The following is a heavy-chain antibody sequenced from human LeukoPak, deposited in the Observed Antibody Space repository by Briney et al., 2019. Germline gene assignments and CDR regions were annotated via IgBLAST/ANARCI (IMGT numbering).Heavy chain of an antibody. CDR1: GGTFSSYA. CDR3: ARAPRVGATRAFYYYGMDV. D-gene: IGHD1-26*01. CDR2: ISPYNGNT. V-gene: IGHV1-18*01. Sequence: GASVKVSCKASGGTFSSYAISWVRQAPGQGLEWMGWISPYNGNTNYAQKLQGRVTLTTDTSTGTAYMELRSLRSDDTAVYYCARAPRVGATRAFYYYGMDVWGQGTTVTVSS. J-gene: IGHJ6*02.